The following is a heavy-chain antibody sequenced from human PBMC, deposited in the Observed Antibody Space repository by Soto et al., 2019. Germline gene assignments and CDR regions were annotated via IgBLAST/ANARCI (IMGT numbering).Heavy chain of an antibody. CDR2: ISSSSSTI. CDR3: ARDWGYCSGGTCYYGMDG. V-gene: IGHV3-48*02. D-gene: IGHD2-15*01. J-gene: IGHJ6*02. CDR1: GFTFSSYR. Sequence: EAQLVESGGGLVQPGGSLRLSCAASGFTFSSYRMNWVRQAPGKGPEWVSYISSSSSTIYYADSVKGRFTTSRDNAKNSLDLQMNSLRDEDTAVYYCARDWGYCSGGTCYYGMDGWGQGTTVTVSS.